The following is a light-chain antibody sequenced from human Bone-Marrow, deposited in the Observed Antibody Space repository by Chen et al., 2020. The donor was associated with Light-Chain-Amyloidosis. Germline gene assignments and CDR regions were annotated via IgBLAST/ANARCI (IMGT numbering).Light chain of an antibody. CDR2: DVN. CDR1: SSDVGGYNY. CDR3: SSYTSSRTLI. Sequence: QSALTQPASVSGSPGQSITISCTGTSSDVGGYNYVSWYQHDPGRAPTLIIFDVNRRPSGISNRFSGCKSGNTASLTISGLQAEDETDYYCSSYTSSRTLIFGGGTKLTVL. V-gene: IGLV2-14*03. J-gene: IGLJ2*01.